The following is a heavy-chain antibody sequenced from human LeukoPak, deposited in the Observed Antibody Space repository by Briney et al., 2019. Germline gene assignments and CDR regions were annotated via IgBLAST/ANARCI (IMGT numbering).Heavy chain of an antibody. CDR3: ARDFLGDLQDYYYGMDV. Sequence: SETLSLTCTVSGGSISSGGYYWSWIRQPPGKGLEWIGYIYHSGSTYYNPSLKSRVTISVDTSKNQFSLKLSSVTAADTAVYYCARDFLGDLQDYYYGMDVWGQGTTVTVSS. CDR2: IYHSGST. D-gene: IGHD4-17*01. V-gene: IGHV4-30-2*01. CDR1: GGSISSGGYY. J-gene: IGHJ6*02.